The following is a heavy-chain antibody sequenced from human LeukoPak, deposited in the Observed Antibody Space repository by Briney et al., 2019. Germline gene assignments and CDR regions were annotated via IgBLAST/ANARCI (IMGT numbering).Heavy chain of an antibody. CDR3: ARMNRGNYFDY. CDR2: IDWDDDT. D-gene: IGHD7-27*01. CDR1: GFSLNPSGMC. J-gene: IGHJ4*02. V-gene: IGHV2-70*11. Sequence: SGPPLVKPTQTLTLTCTISGFSLNPSGMCVSWIRQPQGKDLEWLARIDWDDDTYYSTSLNTRLTISKDTSKNQVVLTMTNMDPVDTATYYCARMNRGNYFDYWGQGTLVTVSS.